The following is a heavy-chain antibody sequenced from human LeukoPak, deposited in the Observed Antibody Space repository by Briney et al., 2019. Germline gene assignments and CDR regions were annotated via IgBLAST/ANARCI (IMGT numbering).Heavy chain of an antibody. Sequence: GGSLRLSCAASGFTFSSYSMNWVRQAPGKGLEWVSSISSSSSYIYYADSVKGRFTISRDNAKNSLYLQMNSLRAEDTAVYSCARSVYCSSTSCFSAFDYWGQGTLVTVSS. J-gene: IGHJ4*02. D-gene: IGHD2-2*01. V-gene: IGHV3-21*01. CDR3: ARSVYCSSTSCFSAFDY. CDR1: GFTFSSYS. CDR2: ISSSSSYI.